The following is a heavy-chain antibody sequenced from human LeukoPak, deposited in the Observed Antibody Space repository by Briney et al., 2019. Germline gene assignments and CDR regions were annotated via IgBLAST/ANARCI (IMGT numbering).Heavy chain of an antibody. J-gene: IGHJ3*02. V-gene: IGHV1-3*01. Sequence: GASVKVSCKASGYTFTSYAMHWVRQTPGQRLEWMGWINAGNGNTKYSQKFQGRVTMTQDTSPDTAYMELSSLTSEDTAVYYCAGRRSSQVRAFDIWGQGTMVTVSS. CDR2: INAGNGNT. CDR1: GYTFTSYA. CDR3: AGRRSSQVRAFDI. D-gene: IGHD6-6*01.